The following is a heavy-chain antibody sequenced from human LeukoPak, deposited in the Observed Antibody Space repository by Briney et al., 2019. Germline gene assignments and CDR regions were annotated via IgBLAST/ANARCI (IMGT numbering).Heavy chain of an antibody. V-gene: IGHV4-59*12. Sequence: PPETLSLTCTVSSGSISSYYWSWIRQPPGKGLEWIGYIYYTGSTNYNPSLKSRVTISVDTSKNQFSLKLSSVTAADTAVYYCARGPQASYYGSGSYYGYWGQGTLVTVSS. CDR1: SGSISSYY. J-gene: IGHJ4*02. CDR3: ARGPQASYYGSGSYYGY. CDR2: IYYTGST. D-gene: IGHD3-10*01.